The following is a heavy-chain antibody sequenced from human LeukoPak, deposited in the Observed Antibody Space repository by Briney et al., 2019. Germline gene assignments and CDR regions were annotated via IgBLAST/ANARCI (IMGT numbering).Heavy chain of an antibody. CDR3: ARVPFTSSLGDYFDY. D-gene: IGHD6-13*01. CDR1: GFTTSGYY. V-gene: IGHV3-66*01. Sequence: PGGSLRLSCAASGFTTSGYYITWVRQAPGKGLQWVSAIYSGGRTKYADSVKGRFSISRDNSNDTVYLQLNSLRTEDTAVYFCARVPFTSSLGDYFDYWGQGTLVTVSS. CDR2: IYSGGRT. J-gene: IGHJ4*02.